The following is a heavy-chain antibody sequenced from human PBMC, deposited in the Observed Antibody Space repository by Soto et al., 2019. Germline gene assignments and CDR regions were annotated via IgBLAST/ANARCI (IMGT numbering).Heavy chain of an antibody. CDR2: IKQDGSEK. J-gene: IGHJ4*02. CDR3: ARVELPKEKSNFDY. V-gene: IGHV3-7*04. CDR1: GFTFSSYW. Sequence: GGSLRLSCAASGFTFSSYWMSWVRQAPGKGLEWVANIKQDGSEKYYVDSVKGRFTISRDNAKNSLYLQMNSLRAEDTAVYYCARVELPKEKSNFDYWGQGTLVTVSS. D-gene: IGHD1-7*01.